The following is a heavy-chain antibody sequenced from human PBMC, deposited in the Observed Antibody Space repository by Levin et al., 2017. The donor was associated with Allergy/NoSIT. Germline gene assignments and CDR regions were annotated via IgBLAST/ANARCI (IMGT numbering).Heavy chain of an antibody. CDR2: VYPGDSDT. CDR1: EYTFADYW. Sequence: KVSCRGSEYTFADYWIAWVRQVPGKGLEWMGVVYPGDSDTRYSPSFEGQVTFSVDLSINTAYLQWSTLKASDTAIYYCARLALFGPGSPNWFDPWGQGTLVIVSS. D-gene: IGHD3-10*01. J-gene: IGHJ5*02. V-gene: IGHV5-51*01. CDR3: ARLALFGPGSPNWFDP.